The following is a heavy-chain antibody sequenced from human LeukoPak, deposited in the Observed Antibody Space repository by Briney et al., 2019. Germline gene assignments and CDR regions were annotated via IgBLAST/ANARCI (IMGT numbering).Heavy chain of an antibody. V-gene: IGHV4-59*08. CDR2: IYYSGST. J-gene: IGHJ6*02. Sequence: PSETLSLTCAVYGGSFSGYYWSWIRQPPGKGLEWIGYIYYSGSTNYNPSLKSRVTISVDTSKNQFSLKLSSVTAADTAVYYCARLANDYSNFYYYYYGMDVWGQGTTVTVSS. CDR1: GGSFSGYY. D-gene: IGHD4-4*01. CDR3: ARLANDYSNFYYYYYGMDV.